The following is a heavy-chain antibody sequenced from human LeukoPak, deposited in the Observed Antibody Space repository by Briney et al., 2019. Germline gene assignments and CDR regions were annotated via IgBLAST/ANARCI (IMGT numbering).Heavy chain of an antibody. V-gene: IGHV3-23*01. J-gene: IGHJ6*02. CDR1: GFTFSSSA. D-gene: IGHD3-16*01. CDR3: AREPRGSDSGMDV. CDR2: ISASGGST. Sequence: PGGSLRLSCAASGFTFSSSAMSWVRQVPGKGLEWVSGISASGGSTSYADSVRGRFTISRDNSKNTVNLQMNSLRPEDTAIYYCAREPRGSDSGMDVWGQGTTVTVSS.